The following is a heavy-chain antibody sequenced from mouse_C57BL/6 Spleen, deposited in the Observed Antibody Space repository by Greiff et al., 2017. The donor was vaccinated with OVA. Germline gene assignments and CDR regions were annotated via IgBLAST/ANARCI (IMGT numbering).Heavy chain of an antibody. J-gene: IGHJ4*01. Sequence: QVQLQQPGAELVRPGSSVKLSCKASGYTFTSYWMDWVKQRPGQGLEWIGNIYPSDSETHYNQKFKDKATLTVDKSSSTAYMQLSSLTSEDSAVYYCARGTMITPMEYWGQGTSVTVSS. CDR2: IYPSDSET. V-gene: IGHV1-61*01. D-gene: IGHD2-4*01. CDR1: GYTFTSYW. CDR3: ARGTMITPMEY.